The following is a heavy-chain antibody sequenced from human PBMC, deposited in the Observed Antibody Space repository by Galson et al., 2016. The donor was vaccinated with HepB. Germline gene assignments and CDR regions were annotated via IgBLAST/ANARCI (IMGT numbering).Heavy chain of an antibody. D-gene: IGHD5-24*01. CDR3: ARGIKGDYYGH. CDR1: GYSFSVYA. J-gene: IGHJ4*02. Sequence: SVKVSCKASGYSFSVYAIHWVRQAPGQGLEWLGGIYPGNGNTKSSQKFQDRVTVTRDISTTTAYMELSSLRSNDTAFFFCARGIKGDYYGHWGQGTLVTGSS. V-gene: IGHV1-3*01. CDR2: IYPGNGNT.